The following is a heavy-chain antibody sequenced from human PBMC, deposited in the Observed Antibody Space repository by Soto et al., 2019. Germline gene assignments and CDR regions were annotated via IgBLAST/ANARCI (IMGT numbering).Heavy chain of an antibody. CDR2: IKSKTDGGTT. V-gene: IGHV3-15*01. Sequence: EVQLAESGGGLVKPGGSLRLSCAASGFTFSNAWMSWVRQAPGKGLEWVGRIKSKTDGGTTDYAAPVKGRFTISRDDSKNTLYLQMNSLKTEDTAVYYCTTGYCSSTSCYYYYYGMDVWGQGTTVTVSS. J-gene: IGHJ6*02. D-gene: IGHD2-2*01. CDR1: GFTFSNAW. CDR3: TTGYCSSTSCYYYYYGMDV.